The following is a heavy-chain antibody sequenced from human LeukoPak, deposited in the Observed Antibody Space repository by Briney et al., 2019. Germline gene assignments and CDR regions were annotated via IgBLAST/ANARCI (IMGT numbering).Heavy chain of an antibody. CDR3: AREEITAAGRSLDY. D-gene: IGHD6-13*01. CDR1: GGSINSNSHH. V-gene: IGHV4-39*07. Sequence: SETLSLTCTVSGGSINSNSHHWGWIRQPPGKGLEWIGSMYYNGYTYYNPSLKSRVTMSVDTSKNQFSLKLTSVSAADTAVYYCAREEITAAGRSLDYWGQGTLVTVSS. CDR2: MYYNGYT. J-gene: IGHJ4*02.